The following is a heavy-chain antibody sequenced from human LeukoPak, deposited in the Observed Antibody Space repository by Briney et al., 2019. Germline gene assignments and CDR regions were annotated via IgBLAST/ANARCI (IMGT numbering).Heavy chain of an antibody. CDR1: AFTFSSYA. V-gene: IGHV3-23*01. J-gene: IGHJ4*02. Sequence: PGGSLRLSSAASAFTFSSYAMSWVRHAPRKGLEWFSAISGSGGSTSYADSVKGLFTISRDNSKNTLYLQMNSLRAEDTAVYYCAKGDRAVAEGPEYWGQGTLVTVAS. CDR3: AKGDRAVAEGPEY. D-gene: IGHD6-19*01. CDR2: ISGSGGST.